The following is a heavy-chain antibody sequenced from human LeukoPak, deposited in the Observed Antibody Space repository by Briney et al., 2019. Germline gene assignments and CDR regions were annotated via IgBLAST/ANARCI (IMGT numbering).Heavy chain of an antibody. D-gene: IGHD3-9*01. CDR3: ARDQVPPCDILTGYYKRYYYYGMDV. CDR1: GGSISSGGYY. V-gene: IGHV4-31*03. J-gene: IGHJ6*02. CDR2: IYYSGST. Sequence: SETLSLTCTVSGGSISSGGYYWSWIRQHPGKGLEWIGYIYYSGSTYYNPSLKSRVTISVDTSKNQFSLKLSSVTAADTAVYYCARDQVPPCDILTGYYKRYYYYGMDVWGQGTTVTVSS.